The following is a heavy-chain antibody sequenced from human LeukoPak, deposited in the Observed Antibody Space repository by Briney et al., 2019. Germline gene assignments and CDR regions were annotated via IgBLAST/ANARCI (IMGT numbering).Heavy chain of an antibody. CDR1: GGSISSYY. D-gene: IGHD3-22*01. V-gene: IGHV4-59*08. J-gene: IGHJ4*02. CDR3: ARHAYYYDSSGYSESQPFDY. CDR2: IYYSGST. Sequence: PSETLSLTCTVSGGSISSYYWSWLRQPPGKGLEWIGYIYYSGSTNYNPSLKSRVTISVDTSKNQFSLKLSSVTAADTAVYYCARHAYYYDSSGYSESQPFDYRGQGTLVTVSS.